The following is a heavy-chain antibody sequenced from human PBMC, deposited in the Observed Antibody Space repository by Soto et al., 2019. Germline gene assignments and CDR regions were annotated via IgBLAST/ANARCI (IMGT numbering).Heavy chain of an antibody. Sequence: SETLSLTCTVSGGSVSSCSYYWSWIRQPPGKGLEWIGYIYYSGSTNYNPSLKSRVTISVDTSKNQFSLKLSSVTAADTAVYYCARVLWFGTDNWFDPWGQGTLVTVSS. J-gene: IGHJ5*02. CDR2: IYYSGST. V-gene: IGHV4-61*01. CDR3: ARVLWFGTDNWFDP. CDR1: GGSVSSCSYY. D-gene: IGHD3-10*01.